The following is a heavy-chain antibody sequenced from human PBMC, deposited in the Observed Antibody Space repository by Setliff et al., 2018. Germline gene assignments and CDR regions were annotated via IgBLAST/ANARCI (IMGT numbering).Heavy chain of an antibody. J-gene: IGHJ4*02. CDR1: GGSFSGYY. CDR3: ARGAGWCCDSSGYYYDY. D-gene: IGHD3-22*01. Sequence: PSETLSLTCAVYGGSFSGYYWSWIRQPAGKGLEWIGRIYTSGSTNYNPSLKSRVTISVDTSKNQFSLKLSSVTAADTAVYYCARGAGWCCDSSGYYYDYWGQGTLVTVS. CDR2: IYTSGST. V-gene: IGHV4-59*10.